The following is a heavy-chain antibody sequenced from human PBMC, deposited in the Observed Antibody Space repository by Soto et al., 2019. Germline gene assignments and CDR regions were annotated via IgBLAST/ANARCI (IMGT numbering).Heavy chain of an antibody. CDR1: GGSISSHY. J-gene: IGHJ4*02. D-gene: IGHD6-19*01. Sequence: QVQLQESGAGLVKPSETLSLTCTVSGGSISSHYWSWIRQPPGRGLEWIGYTHSSGNTNYNPSFKSRVTISVDTSKNQVSLKLRSMTTADTAVYYCASGGWYNDHWGQGTLVTVSS. V-gene: IGHV4-59*11. CDR2: THSSGNT. CDR3: ASGGWYNDH.